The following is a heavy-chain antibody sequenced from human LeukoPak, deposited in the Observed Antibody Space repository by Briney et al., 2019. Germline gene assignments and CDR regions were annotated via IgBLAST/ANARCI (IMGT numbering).Heavy chain of an antibody. J-gene: IGHJ4*02. D-gene: IGHD2-15*01. V-gene: IGHV4-59*01. CDR1: GGSTSSYY. CDR2: IYYSGNT. Sequence: SETLSLTCTVSGGSTSSYYWSLIRQPPGKGLEWIGYIYYSGNTNLNPSLKSRITMSIDTSKNQFSLNLSSVTAADTAVYYCARVGSGRFDLWGQGTLVSVSS. CDR3: ARVGSGRFDL.